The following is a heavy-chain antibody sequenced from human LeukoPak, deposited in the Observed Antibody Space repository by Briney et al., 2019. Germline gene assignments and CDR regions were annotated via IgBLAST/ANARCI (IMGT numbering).Heavy chain of an antibody. CDR3: ARLQGRGDDYLDF. CDR1: VGSICTYY. D-gene: IGHD7-27*01. J-gene: IGHJ4*02. V-gene: IGHV4-59*08. CDR2: VSYSGST. Sequence: SETLSLTCTVSVGSICTYYWSWLRQPPGKGLEWIGYVSYSGSTNYNPSLKTLKSRVTMSVDTSKNQFSLKVSSVTAADTAVYYCARLQGRGDDYLDFWGQGALVTVSS.